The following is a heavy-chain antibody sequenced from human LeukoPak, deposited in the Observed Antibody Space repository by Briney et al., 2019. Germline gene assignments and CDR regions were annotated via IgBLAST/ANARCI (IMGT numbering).Heavy chain of an antibody. Sequence: GESLKISCKGSGDSFTSYWIGWVRQMPGKGLEWMGIIFPGDSDTRYSPSFQGQVTVSADKSISTAYLQWSSLKASDTAVYYCARGGYCSTTNCRNAYFDCWGQGTLVTVSS. CDR2: IFPGDSDT. J-gene: IGHJ4*02. V-gene: IGHV5-51*01. D-gene: IGHD2-2*01. CDR3: ARGGYCSTTNCRNAYFDC. CDR1: GDSFTSYW.